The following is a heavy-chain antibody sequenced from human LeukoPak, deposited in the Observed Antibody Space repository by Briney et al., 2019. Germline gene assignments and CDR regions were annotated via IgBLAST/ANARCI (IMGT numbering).Heavy chain of an antibody. CDR1: GFTFSSFG. Sequence: PGGSLRLSCAASGFTFSSFGMHWVRQAPGKGLEWVAFIQYDVSSEYYADSVKGRFTVSRDYSKNTLYLQMNSLRAEDTAVYYCAREYSGRCIHAFHGWGQGTMVTVSS. CDR2: IQYDVSSE. J-gene: IGHJ3*01. D-gene: IGHD6-13*01. CDR3: AREYSGRCIHAFHG. V-gene: IGHV3-30*02.